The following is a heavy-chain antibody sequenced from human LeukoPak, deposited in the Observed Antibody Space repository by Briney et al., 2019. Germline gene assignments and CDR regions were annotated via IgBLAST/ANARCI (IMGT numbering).Heavy chain of an antibody. Sequence: ASVKVSCKVSGYTLTELSMHWVRQAPGKGLEWMGGFDLEDGETIYAQKFQGRVTMTGDTSTDTAYMELSSLRSEDTAVYYCATGINDILTGYSSFDYWGQGTLVTVSS. D-gene: IGHD3-9*01. CDR3: ATGINDILTGYSSFDY. CDR2: FDLEDGET. CDR1: GYTLTELS. V-gene: IGHV1-24*01. J-gene: IGHJ4*02.